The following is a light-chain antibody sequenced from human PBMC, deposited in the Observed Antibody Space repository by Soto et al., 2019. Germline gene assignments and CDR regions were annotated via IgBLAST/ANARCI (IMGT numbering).Light chain of an antibody. Sequence: DIQRTQSPSTLSASVGDRVTITCRASHSISSWLAWYQQKPGKAPKLLIYKASSLESGVPSRFSGSGSGTEFTLTISSLQPDDFATYYCQQYNSYSVTFGPGTKVDIK. J-gene: IGKJ1*01. CDR2: KAS. V-gene: IGKV1-5*03. CDR3: QQYNSYSVT. CDR1: HSISSW.